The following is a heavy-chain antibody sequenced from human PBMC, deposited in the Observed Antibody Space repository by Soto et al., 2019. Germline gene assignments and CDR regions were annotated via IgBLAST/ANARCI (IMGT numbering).Heavy chain of an antibody. D-gene: IGHD2-15*01. V-gene: IGHV1-18*01. CDR3: ERDLTPSDY. J-gene: IGHJ4*02. CDR2: ISAYNGNT. CDR1: GYTFTSYG. Sequence: QVQLVQSGAEVKKPGASVKVSCKASGYTFTSYGISWVRQAPGQGLEWMGWISAYNGNTNYAQNLQGRVTMTTDTAKSTADMELRTLRSDGPAVYDCERDLTPSDYWVQGTLVTVSS.